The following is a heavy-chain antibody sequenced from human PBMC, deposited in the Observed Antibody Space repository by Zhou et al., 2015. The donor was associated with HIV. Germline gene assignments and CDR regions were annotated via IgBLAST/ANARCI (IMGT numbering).Heavy chain of an antibody. V-gene: IGHV1-46*01. Sequence: QVQLVQSGAEVKKPGASVKVSCKASGYTFTSYYMHWVRQAPGQGLEWMGIINPSGGSTSYAQKFQGRVTMTRDTSTSTVYMELSSLRSEDTAVYYCASGIVGREYYYYGMDVWGQGTTGHRLL. CDR3: ASGIVGREYYYYGMDV. CDR2: INPSGGST. D-gene: IGHD2-15*01. J-gene: IGHJ6*02. CDR1: GYTFTSYY.